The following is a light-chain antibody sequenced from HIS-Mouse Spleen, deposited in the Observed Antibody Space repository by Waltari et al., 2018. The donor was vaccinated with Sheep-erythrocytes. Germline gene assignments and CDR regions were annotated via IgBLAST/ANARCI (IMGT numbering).Light chain of an antibody. J-gene: IGLJ3*02. CDR2: EGS. CDR3: CSYAGSSTPWV. CDR1: SSDVGSYTL. Sequence: QSALTQPASVSGSPGQSIPISCTGTSSDVGSYTLFPWYQQHPGKAPKLMIYEGSKRPSGVSNRFSGSKSGNTASLTISGLQAEDEADYYCCSYAGSSTPWVFGGGTKLTVL. V-gene: IGLV2-23*01.